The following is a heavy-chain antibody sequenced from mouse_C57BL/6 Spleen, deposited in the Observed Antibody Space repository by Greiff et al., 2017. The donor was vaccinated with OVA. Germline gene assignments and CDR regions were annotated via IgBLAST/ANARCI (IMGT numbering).Heavy chain of an antibody. CDR1: GYTFTDYY. J-gene: IGHJ2*01. V-gene: IGHV1-19*01. Sequence: EVQLQQSGPVLVKPGASVKMSCKASGYTFTDYYMNWVKQSHGKSLEWIGVINPYNGGTSYNQKFKGKATLTVDKSSSKAYMELNSLTTEDSADYYGASGSRDDYEAVPYSFDYWGQGTTLTVSS. CDR2: INPYNGGT. CDR3: ASGSRDDYEAVPYSFDY. D-gene: IGHD2-4*01.